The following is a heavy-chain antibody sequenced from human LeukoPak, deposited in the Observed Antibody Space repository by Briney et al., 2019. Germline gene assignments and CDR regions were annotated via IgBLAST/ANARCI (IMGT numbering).Heavy chain of an antibody. V-gene: IGHV3-30*18. CDR2: ISYDGGNK. Sequence: GGSLRLSCAASGFTFSSYGMHWVRQAPGKGLEWVAVISYDGGNKYYADSVKGRFTISRDNSKNTLYLQMNSLRAEDTAVYYCAKDRDYGSGSVGMDVWGQGTTVTVSS. D-gene: IGHD3-10*01. CDR1: GFTFSSYG. J-gene: IGHJ6*02. CDR3: AKDRDYGSGSVGMDV.